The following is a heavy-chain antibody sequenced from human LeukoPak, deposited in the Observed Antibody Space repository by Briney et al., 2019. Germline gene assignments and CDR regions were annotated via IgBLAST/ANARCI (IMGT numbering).Heavy chain of an antibody. Sequence: GGTLRLSCAASGFTFSSFGMSWVRQAPGKGLEWVSAISSTGGTEYYADSVKGRFTISRDNSKNTLYLQMNSLRAEDTAIYYCAKNGDRGAYCSGGSCYPYYYYNMDVWGKGTTVTISS. CDR3: AKNGDRGAYCSGGSCYPYYYYNMDV. J-gene: IGHJ6*03. CDR2: ISSTGGTE. D-gene: IGHD2-15*01. V-gene: IGHV3-23*01. CDR1: GFTFSSFG.